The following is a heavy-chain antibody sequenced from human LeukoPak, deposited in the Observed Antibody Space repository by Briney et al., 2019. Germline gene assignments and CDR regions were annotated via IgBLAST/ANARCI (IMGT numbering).Heavy chain of an antibody. Sequence: SETLSLTCAVYGGSFSGYYWSWIRQPPGKGLEWIGEINHSGSTNYNPSLKSRVTISVDTSKNQFSLKLSSVTAADTAVYYCARENDSSGYYYYRLFDYWGQGTLVTVSS. CDR3: ARENDSSGYYYYRLFDY. D-gene: IGHD3-22*01. CDR2: INHSGST. J-gene: IGHJ4*02. CDR1: GGSFSGYY. V-gene: IGHV4-34*01.